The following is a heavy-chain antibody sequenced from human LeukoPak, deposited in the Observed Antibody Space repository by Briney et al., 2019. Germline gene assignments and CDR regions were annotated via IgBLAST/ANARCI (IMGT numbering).Heavy chain of an antibody. D-gene: IGHD3-22*01. J-gene: IGHJ4*02. V-gene: IGHV3-48*02. CDR3: ARNSGRTYYYDSSGYYLLDY. CDR1: GFTFSSYS. Sequence: PGGSLRLSCAASGFTFSSYSMNWVRQAPGKGLEWVSYISSSSTIYYADSVKGRFTISRDNAKNSLYLQMNSLRDEDTAVYYCARNSGRTYYYDSSGYYLLDYWGQGTLVTVSS. CDR2: ISSSSTI.